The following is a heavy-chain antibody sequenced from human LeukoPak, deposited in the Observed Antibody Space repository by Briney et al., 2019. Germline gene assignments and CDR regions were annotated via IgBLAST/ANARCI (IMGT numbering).Heavy chain of an antibody. CDR2: IIPIFGTA. V-gene: IGHV1-69*05. D-gene: IGHD3-22*01. J-gene: IGHJ3*02. CDR3: ARSRYYYDSSGYFIDAFDI. CDR1: GDTFSSYA. Sequence: SVKVSCKTSGDTFSSYAISWVRQAPGQGLEWMGGIIPIFGTANYAQKFQGRVTITTDESTSTAYMELSSLRSEDTAVYYCARSRYYYDSSGYFIDAFDIWGQGTMVTVSS.